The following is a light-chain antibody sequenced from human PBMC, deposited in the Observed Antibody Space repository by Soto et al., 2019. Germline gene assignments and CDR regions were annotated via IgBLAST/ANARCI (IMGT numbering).Light chain of an antibody. CDR2: EVS. CDR1: SSDVGGYNY. V-gene: IGLV2-14*01. Sequence: QSVLTQPASVSGSPGQSITISCTGTSSDVGGYNYVSWYQQYPGKAPKLMIYEVSHRPSGVSDRFSGSKSGNTASLTISGLQAEDEADYYCSSHTNSYEVFGTGTKVTVL. J-gene: IGLJ1*01. CDR3: SSHTNSYEV.